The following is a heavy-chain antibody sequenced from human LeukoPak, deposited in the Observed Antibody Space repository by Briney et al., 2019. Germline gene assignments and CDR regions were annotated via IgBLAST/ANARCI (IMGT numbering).Heavy chain of an antibody. J-gene: IGHJ6*02. D-gene: IGHD3-10*01. CDR1: GYTFTSYG. V-gene: IGHV1-18*01. Sequence: ASVKVSCKASGYTFTSYGIGWVRQAPGQGLEWMGWISAYNGNTNYAQKLQGRVTMTTDTSTSTAYMELRSLRSDDTAVYYCARDFGWKGGVIIPCDYYGMDVWGQGTTVTVSS. CDR2: ISAYNGNT. CDR3: ARDFGWKGGVIIPCDYYGMDV.